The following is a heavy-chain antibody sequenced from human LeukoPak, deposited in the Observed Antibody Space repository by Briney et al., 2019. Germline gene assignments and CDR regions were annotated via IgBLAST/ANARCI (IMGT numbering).Heavy chain of an antibody. J-gene: IGHJ4*02. CDR3: ASWGEGALDN. CDR2: ISGSGGST. V-gene: IGHV3-23*01. Sequence: GGSLRLSCAASGFTFSSYAMSWVRQAPGKGLEWVSAISGSGGSTYYADSVKGRFTISRDNAKKSLYLQMNSPRVEDTGVYYCASWGEGALDNWGQGTLVTVSS. CDR1: GFTFSSYA. D-gene: IGHD1-26*01.